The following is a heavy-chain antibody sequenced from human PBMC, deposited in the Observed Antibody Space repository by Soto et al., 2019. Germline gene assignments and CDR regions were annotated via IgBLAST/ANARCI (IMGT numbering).Heavy chain of an antibody. CDR1: GGSITDYS. V-gene: IGHV4-4*07. D-gene: IGHD2-21*02. Sequence: SETLSLTCTVSGGSITDYSWVWIRQPAGKGLEWIGRIFSSGSTNYNPSLKGRITMSLDTSKNQFSLKLNSATATDTAVYFCARDQGVVATADNCFDPWGQGILVTVSS. CDR2: IFSSGST. J-gene: IGHJ5*02. CDR3: ARDQGVVATADNCFDP.